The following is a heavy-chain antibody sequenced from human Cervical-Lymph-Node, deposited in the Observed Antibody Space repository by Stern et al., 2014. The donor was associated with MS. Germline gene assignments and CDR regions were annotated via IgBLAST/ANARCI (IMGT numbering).Heavy chain of an antibody. CDR2: LSNEGSKQ. Sequence: LQLEESGGGVVQPGRALRLSCAASGFIFSSYAMHWVRQAPGKGLDWVAFLSNEGSKQFYADSVKGRFTISRDNSNNTLYLQMNSLRPEDTAVYYCARDTCRGGGCYFRYWGQGILITVSS. CDR3: ARDTCRGGGCYFRY. J-gene: IGHJ4*02. CDR1: GFIFSSYA. V-gene: IGHV3-30-3*01. D-gene: IGHD2-15*01.